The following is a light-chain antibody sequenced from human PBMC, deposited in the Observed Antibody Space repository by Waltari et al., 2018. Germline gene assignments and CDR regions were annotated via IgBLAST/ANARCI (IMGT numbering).Light chain of an antibody. CDR1: QSISNW. CDR2: KAS. Sequence: DIQMTQSPSTLSASVGDRVIITCRASQSISNWLAWYQQKPGKSPKRLIYKASTLESGVPSRFSGSGSGTDFTLTISSLQPDDFATYYCKQYNSYSLLTFGGGTKIEIK. CDR3: KQYNSYSLLT. J-gene: IGKJ4*01. V-gene: IGKV1-5*03.